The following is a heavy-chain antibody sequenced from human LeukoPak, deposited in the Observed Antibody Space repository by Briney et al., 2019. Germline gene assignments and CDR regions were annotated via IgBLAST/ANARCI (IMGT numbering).Heavy chain of an antibody. Sequence: PGGSLRLSCEGSGFSFSSYWMTWVRQSPGKGPEWVANIKQDESERYTADSVKGRFTISRDNAKNTLYLQMNSLRAEDTAVYYCARDPGSYEENWFDPWGQGTLVTVSS. D-gene: IGHD1-26*01. CDR1: GFSFSSYW. CDR3: ARDPGSYEENWFDP. CDR2: IKQDESER. J-gene: IGHJ5*02. V-gene: IGHV3-7*01.